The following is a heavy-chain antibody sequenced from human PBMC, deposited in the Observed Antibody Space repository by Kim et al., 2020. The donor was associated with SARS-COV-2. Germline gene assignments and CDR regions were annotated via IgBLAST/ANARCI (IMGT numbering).Heavy chain of an antibody. V-gene: IGHV1-46*01. CDR2: INPSGGST. CDR3: ARDQPSSGSVEMATKRRPYWYFDL. CDR1: GYTFTSYY. Sequence: ASVKVSCKASGYTFTSYYMHWVRQAPGQGLEWMGIINPSGGSTSYAQKFQGRVTMTRDTSTSTVYMELSSLRSEDTAVYYCARDQPSSGSVEMATKRRPYWYFDLWGRGTLVTVSS. J-gene: IGHJ2*01. D-gene: IGHD5-12*01.